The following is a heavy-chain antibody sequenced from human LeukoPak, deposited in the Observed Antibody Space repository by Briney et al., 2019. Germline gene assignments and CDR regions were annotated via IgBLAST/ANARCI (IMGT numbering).Heavy chain of an antibody. Sequence: GGSLRLSCAASGFSFSTYVMRWVRQAPGKGLEWVSGINNDGSDTTYADSVKGRFTVSRDNAKNTLYLQMSSLRAEDTAVYFCARGGTASFDSWGQGTLVTVSS. CDR2: INNDGSDT. D-gene: IGHD6-13*01. V-gene: IGHV3-74*01. CDR3: ARGGTASFDS. CDR1: GFSFSTYV. J-gene: IGHJ4*02.